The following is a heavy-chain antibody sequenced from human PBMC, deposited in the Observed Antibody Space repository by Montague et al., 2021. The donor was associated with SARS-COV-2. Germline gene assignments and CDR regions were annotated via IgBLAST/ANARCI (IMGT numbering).Heavy chain of an antibody. V-gene: IGHV4-34*01. CDR1: GGSFSGHY. Sequence: SETLSLTCAVYGGSFSGHYWSWIRQPPEKGLEWIGDINHTGSINYNPSLKSRVTISIDTSKNQFSLTLSSVTAADTAVYYCARGRPGRIAAVGVVFFSHLDSWGQGTLVTVSS. CDR3: ARGRPGRIAAVGVVFFSHLDS. D-gene: IGHD3-3*01. CDR2: INHTGSI. J-gene: IGHJ4*02.